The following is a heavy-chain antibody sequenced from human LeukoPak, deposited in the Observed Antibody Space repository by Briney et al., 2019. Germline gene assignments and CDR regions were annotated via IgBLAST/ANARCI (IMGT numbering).Heavy chain of an antibody. J-gene: IGHJ4*02. V-gene: IGHV4-61*02. CDR2: IHTSGST. CDR1: GGSISSGRYY. Sequence: SQTLSLTCTVSGGSISSGRYYWTWIRQPAGKTLEWIGRIHTSGSTNYNPSLKSRVTISGDTSKNQFSLKVSSVTAADTAVYYCARGNKDGIIVSRFVYWGQGTLVTVSS. CDR3: ARGNKDGIIVSRFVY. D-gene: IGHD1-26*01.